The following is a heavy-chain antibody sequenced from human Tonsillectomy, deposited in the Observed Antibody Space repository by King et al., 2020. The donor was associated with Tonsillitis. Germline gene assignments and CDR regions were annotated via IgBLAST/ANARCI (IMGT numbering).Heavy chain of an antibody. CDR1: GYTFTGYY. V-gene: IGHV1-2*02. Sequence: QLVQSGAEVKKPGASVKVSCKASGYTFTGYYMHWVRQAPGQGLEWMGGINPNTGGTNYAQNFQGRVTMTRDTSISTAYMGLRRLGSDDTAGYYCASFGSSFSGFVYWGQGTLVTVSS. J-gene: IGHJ4*02. CDR3: ASFGSSFSGFVY. CDR2: INPNTGGT. D-gene: IGHD6-13*01.